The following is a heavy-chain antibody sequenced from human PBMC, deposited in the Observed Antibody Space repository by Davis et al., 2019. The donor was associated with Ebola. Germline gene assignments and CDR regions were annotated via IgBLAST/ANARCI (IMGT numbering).Heavy chain of an antibody. CDR2: INHSGFT. Sequence: GSLRLSCTVSGGSISSYYWSWIRQPPGKGLEWIGEINHSGFTNYNPSLKTRVTMSVDTSKNQISLNLRSVTAADTAVYFCARGTGDYKFWGQGSLVTVSS. J-gene: IGHJ4*02. V-gene: IGHV4-34*01. CDR1: GGSISSYY. CDR3: ARGTGDYKF. D-gene: IGHD7-27*01.